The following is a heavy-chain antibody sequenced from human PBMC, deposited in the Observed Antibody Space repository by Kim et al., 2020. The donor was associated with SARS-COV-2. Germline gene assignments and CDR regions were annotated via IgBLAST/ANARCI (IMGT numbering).Heavy chain of an antibody. J-gene: IGHJ4*02. Sequence: GGSLRLSCAASGFTFSNYSMTWVRQAPGKGLEWVSAISGGGGNTYYADSVKGRFTISRDNSKNTLYLQMNSLRADDTAIYYCAKHLLRGRYLFDSWGQGTLVTVSS. CDR3: AKHLLRGRYLFDS. CDR2: ISGGGGNT. D-gene: IGHD1-26*01. CDR1: GFTFSNYS. V-gene: IGHV3-23*01.